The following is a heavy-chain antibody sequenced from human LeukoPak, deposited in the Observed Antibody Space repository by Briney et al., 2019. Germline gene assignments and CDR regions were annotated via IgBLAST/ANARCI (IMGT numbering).Heavy chain of an antibody. D-gene: IGHD3-16*01. CDR3: ARDGRRYGAGVGPFDY. CDR1: GFTFSAYG. J-gene: IGHJ4*02. Sequence: GRSLRLSCAASGFTFSAYGMHWVRQAPGKGLEWVAVIWYEGSDKFYADSVKGRFTISRDNSENTVSLQMNSLRAEDTAVYYCARDGRRYGAGVGPFDYWGQGTLVTVSS. CDR2: IWYEGSDK. V-gene: IGHV3-33*01.